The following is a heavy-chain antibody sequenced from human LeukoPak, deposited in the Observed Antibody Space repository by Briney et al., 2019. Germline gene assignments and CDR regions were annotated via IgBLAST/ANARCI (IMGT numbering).Heavy chain of an antibody. D-gene: IGHD5-12*01. Sequence: PGGSLRLSCAASGFTFSSYAMSWVRQAPGKGLEWLSAISGSGGSTYYADSVKGRFTISRDNSKNTLFLQMNSLRADDTAVYYCAKEPRENSGYYVSGWFDPWGQGTLVTVSS. V-gene: IGHV3-23*01. CDR3: AKEPRENSGYYVSGWFDP. J-gene: IGHJ5*02. CDR1: GFTFSSYA. CDR2: ISGSGGST.